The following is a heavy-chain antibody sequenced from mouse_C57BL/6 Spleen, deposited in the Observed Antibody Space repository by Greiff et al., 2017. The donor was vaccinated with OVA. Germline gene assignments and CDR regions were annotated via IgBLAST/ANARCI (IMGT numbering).Heavy chain of an antibody. CDR1: GYTFTDYN. Sequence: VQLQQSGPELVKPGASVKMSCKASGYTFTDYNMHWVKQSHGKSLEWIGYINPNNGGTSYNQKFKGKATLTVNESSSTAYMELRSLTSEDSAVYYCARSDYGSSHWYFDVWGTGTTVTVSS. D-gene: IGHD1-1*01. CDR2: INPNNGGT. CDR3: ARSDYGSSHWYFDV. V-gene: IGHV1-22*01. J-gene: IGHJ1*03.